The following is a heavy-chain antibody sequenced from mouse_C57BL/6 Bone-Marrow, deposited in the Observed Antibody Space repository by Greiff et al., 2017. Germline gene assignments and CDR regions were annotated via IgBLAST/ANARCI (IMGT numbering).Heavy chain of an antibody. CDR2: IYPRDGST. Sequence: VQLKESGPELVKPGASVKLSCKASGYTFTSYDINWVKQRPGQGLEWIGWIYPRDGSTKYNEKFKGKATLTVDTSSSTAYMELHSLTSEDSAVYFCAVDYGSSYWYFDVWGTGTTVTVSS. J-gene: IGHJ1*03. CDR3: AVDYGSSYWYFDV. V-gene: IGHV1-85*01. D-gene: IGHD1-1*01. CDR1: GYTFTSYD.